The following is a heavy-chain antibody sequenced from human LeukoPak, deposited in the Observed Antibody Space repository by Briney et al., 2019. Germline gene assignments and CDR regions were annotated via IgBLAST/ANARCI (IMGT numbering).Heavy chain of an antibody. CDR2: INPNSSDT. CDR1: GYTFTGYY. D-gene: IGHD2-2*01. CDR3: ASANPLYCSSTTCLFDY. V-gene: IGHV1-2*02. Sequence: ASVKLSCTSSGYTFTGYYMHWVRQPHGQGIGWMGWINPNSSDTTYEHKFQGRVTMTRYTSISTAHMELSRLRSDDTAVYYCASANPLYCSSTTCLFDYWGQGTLVTVSS. J-gene: IGHJ4*02.